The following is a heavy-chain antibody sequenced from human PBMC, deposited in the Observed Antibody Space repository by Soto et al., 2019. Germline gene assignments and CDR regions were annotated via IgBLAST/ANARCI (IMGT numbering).Heavy chain of an antibody. Sequence: GASVKVSCKASGGTFSSYAISWVRQAPGQGLEWMGGIIPIFGTANYAQKFQGRVTITADESTSTAYMELSSLRSEDTAVYYCARVTVNHSYHYYGMDVWGQGTTVTVSS. CDR2: IIPIFGTA. V-gene: IGHV1-69*13. D-gene: IGHD4-17*01. CDR3: ARVTVNHSYHYYGMDV. J-gene: IGHJ6*02. CDR1: GGTFSSYA.